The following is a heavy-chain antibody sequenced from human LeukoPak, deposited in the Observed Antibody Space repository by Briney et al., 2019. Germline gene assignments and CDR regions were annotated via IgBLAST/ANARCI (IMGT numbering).Heavy chain of an antibody. CDR1: GFTFSSYA. CDR2: ISGSGGST. D-gene: IGHD1-26*01. CDR3: ARVGSGSLDAFDI. V-gene: IGHV3-23*01. J-gene: IGHJ3*02. Sequence: GGSLRLSCAASGFTFSSYAMSWVRQTPGKGLEWVSPISGSGGSTYYADSVKGRFTISRDNSKNTLYLQMNSLRAEDTAVYYCARVGSGSLDAFDIWGQGTMVTVSS.